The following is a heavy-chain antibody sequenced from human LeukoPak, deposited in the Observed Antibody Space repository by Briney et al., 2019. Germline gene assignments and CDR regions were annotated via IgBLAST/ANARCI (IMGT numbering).Heavy chain of an antibody. Sequence: SETLSLTCIVSGYSISSGYYWGWIRQPLGKGLEWIGSIHHSGSTHYNPSLKSRVAISVDTSKNQFSLKLSSVTAADTAVYCCARVPTSLYYYDRSGYFDNWGQGTLVTASS. CDR2: IHHSGST. D-gene: IGHD3-22*01. CDR1: GYSISSGYY. V-gene: IGHV4-38-2*02. J-gene: IGHJ4*02. CDR3: ARVPTSLYYYDRSGYFDN.